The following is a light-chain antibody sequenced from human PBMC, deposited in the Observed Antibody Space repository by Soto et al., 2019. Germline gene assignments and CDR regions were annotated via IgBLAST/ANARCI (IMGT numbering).Light chain of an antibody. CDR3: AAWDDSLSGYV. CDR1: SSNNGSNY. J-gene: IGLJ1*01. CDR2: RNN. Sequence: QSVLTQPPSASGTPGQRVTISCSGSSSNNGSNYVYWYQQLPGTAPKLLIYRNNQRPSEVPDRFSGSKSGTSASLAISGLRSEDEADYYCAAWDDSLSGYVFGTWTKVT. V-gene: IGLV1-47*01.